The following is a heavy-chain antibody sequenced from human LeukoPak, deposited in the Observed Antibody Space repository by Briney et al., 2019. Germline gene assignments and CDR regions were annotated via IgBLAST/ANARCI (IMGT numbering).Heavy chain of an antibody. CDR2: ISGSGGTT. Sequence: GGSLRLSCAASGFIFNNYAMTWVRQAPGKGLEWVSTISGSGGTTYYADSVKGRFTISRDTSKNTLYLQMNSLRAEDTAVYYCAKDTRSGFYDRKLDYWGQGTLVTVSS. J-gene: IGHJ4*02. D-gene: IGHD3-22*01. V-gene: IGHV3-23*01. CDR1: GFIFNNYA. CDR3: AKDTRSGFYDRKLDY.